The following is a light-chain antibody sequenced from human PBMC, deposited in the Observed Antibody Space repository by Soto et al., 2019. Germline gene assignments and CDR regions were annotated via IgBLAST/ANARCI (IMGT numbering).Light chain of an antibody. CDR3: QKYGSSPPYT. Sequence: EIALTQSPDTLSLSPGERATLACRASRTFASSYLAWYQQKPGQAPRLLIYAASTRATGIPDRFSGSGSGADFSLTISRLEPEDSAVYYCQKYGSSPPYTFGQGTKLEIK. CDR1: RTFASSY. CDR2: AAS. J-gene: IGKJ2*01. V-gene: IGKV3-20*01.